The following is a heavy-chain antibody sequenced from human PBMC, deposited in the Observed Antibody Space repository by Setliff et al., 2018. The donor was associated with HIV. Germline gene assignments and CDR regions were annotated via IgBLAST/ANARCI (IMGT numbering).Heavy chain of an antibody. V-gene: IGHV1-18*01. CDR3: ARGWESRYQLLPGPFDY. Sequence: ASVKVSCKASGYTFTSYGISWVRQAPGQGLEWMGWISAYNGNTNYAQKFQTRVTFSADDFRTTAYMEMTTLRSEDTAVYYCARGWESRYQLLPGPFDYWGQGTLVTVSS. D-gene: IGHD2-2*01. CDR2: ISAYNGNT. J-gene: IGHJ4*02. CDR1: GYTFTSYG.